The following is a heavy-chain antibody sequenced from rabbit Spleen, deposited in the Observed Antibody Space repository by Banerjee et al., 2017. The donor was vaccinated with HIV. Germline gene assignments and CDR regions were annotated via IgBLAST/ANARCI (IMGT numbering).Heavy chain of an antibody. D-gene: IGHD7-1*01. CDR2: IDPIFGTT. Sequence: QVVESGGGLVKPGASLTLTCTASGFSFSNKYVMCWVRQAPGKGLEWIGYIDPIFGTTVYASWVNGRFTISSHNAQNTLYLQLNSLTAADTATYFCVREAGYAGYGDGNLWGQGTLVTVS. CDR1: GFSFSNKY. CDR3: VREAGYAGYGDGNL. J-gene: IGHJ4*01. V-gene: IGHV1S7*01.